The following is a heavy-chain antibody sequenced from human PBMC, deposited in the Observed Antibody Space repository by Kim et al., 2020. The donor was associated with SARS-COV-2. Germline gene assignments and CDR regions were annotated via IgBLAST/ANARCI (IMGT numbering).Heavy chain of an antibody. V-gene: IGHV3-21*01. D-gene: IGHD6-19*01. CDR1: GFTFSSYS. CDR2: ISSSSSYI. J-gene: IGHJ4*02. CDR3: ARKASSGWDFYY. Sequence: GGSLRLSCAASGFTFSSYSMNWVRQAPGKGLEWVSSISSSSSYIYYADSVKGRFTISRDNAKNSLYLQMNSLRAEDTAVYYCARKASSGWDFYYWGQGTLVTVSP.